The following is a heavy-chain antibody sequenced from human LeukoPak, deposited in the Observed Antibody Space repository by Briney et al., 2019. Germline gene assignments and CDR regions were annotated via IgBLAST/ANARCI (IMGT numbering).Heavy chain of an antibody. V-gene: IGHV3-33*01. CDR2: IWYDGSNK. J-gene: IGHJ4*02. CDR1: GFTFINHG. Sequence: TGGSLRLSCAASGFTFINHGMHWVRQAPGKGLDWVAVIWYDGSNKYYADSVKGRFTISRDNSKNTLYLQMNSLRAEDTAVYYCARVGGSGSYYIDYWGQGTLVTVSS. CDR3: ARVGGSGSYYIDY. D-gene: IGHD3-10*01.